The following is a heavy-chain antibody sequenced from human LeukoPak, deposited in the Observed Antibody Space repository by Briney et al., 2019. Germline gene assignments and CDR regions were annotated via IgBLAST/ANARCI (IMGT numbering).Heavy chain of an antibody. Sequence: SETLSLTCTVSSGSISICGFYWGWLRQPPGKGLEWVGSIYYSGNIYYNPSLKSRVTISVNSTKDQFSLKMNSVTAADKAVYYCASDSSSGGAFDIWGQGTMVTVSS. V-gene: IGHV4-39*01. CDR2: IYYSGNI. CDR1: SGSISICGFY. J-gene: IGHJ3*02. CDR3: ASDSSSGGAFDI. D-gene: IGHD6-6*01.